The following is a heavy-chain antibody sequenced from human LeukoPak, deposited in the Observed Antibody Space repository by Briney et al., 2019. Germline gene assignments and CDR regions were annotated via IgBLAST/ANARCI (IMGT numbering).Heavy chain of an antibody. CDR1: GYTFTSYY. J-gene: IGHJ3*02. D-gene: IGHD3-10*01. Sequence: VASVKVSCKASGYTFTSYYMHWVRQTPGQGLEWMGIINPSGGSTSYAQKFQGRVTMTRDMSTSTVYMELSSPRSEDTAVYYCARPTHYYTRSGAFDIWGQGTMVTVSS. V-gene: IGHV1-46*01. CDR2: INPSGGST. CDR3: ARPTHYYTRSGAFDI.